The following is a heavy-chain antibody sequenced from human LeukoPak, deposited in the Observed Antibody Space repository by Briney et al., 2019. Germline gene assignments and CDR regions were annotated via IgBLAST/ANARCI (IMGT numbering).Heavy chain of an antibody. J-gene: IGHJ5*02. CDR2: IYYSGST. D-gene: IGHD6-6*01. V-gene: IGHV4-39*01. CDR1: GGSISSSSYY. Sequence: PSETLSLTCTVSGGSISSSSYYWGWIRQPPGKGLEWIGSIYYSGSTYYNPSLKSRVTISVGTSKNQFSLKLSSVTAADTAVYYCARRVAAPGGGWFDPWGQGTLVTVSS. CDR3: ARRVAAPGGGWFDP.